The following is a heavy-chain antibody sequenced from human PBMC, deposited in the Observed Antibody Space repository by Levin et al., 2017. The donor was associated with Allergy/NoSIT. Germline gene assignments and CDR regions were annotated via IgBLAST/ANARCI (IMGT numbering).Heavy chain of an antibody. J-gene: IGHJ4*02. Sequence: GASVKVSCKASGYTFTGYYMHWVRQAPGQGLEWMGRINPNSGGTNYAQKFQGRVTMTRDTSISTAYMELSRLRSDDTAVYYCARDWFIGSGRPLGGTPFDYWGQGTLVTVSS. CDR3: ARDWFIGSGRPLGGTPFDY. V-gene: IGHV1-2*06. D-gene: IGHD6-19*01. CDR1: GYTFTGYY. CDR2: INPNSGGT.